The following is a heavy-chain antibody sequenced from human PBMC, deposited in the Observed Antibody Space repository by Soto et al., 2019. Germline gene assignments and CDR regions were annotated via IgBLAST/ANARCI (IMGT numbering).Heavy chain of an antibody. J-gene: IGHJ4*02. D-gene: IGHD2-21*01. CDR2: VSTYDGNT. V-gene: IGHV1-18*01. CDR1: GYRFSRYG. CDR3: ARDEEDANLMIVVLPGDY. Sequence: QVQSVQSGGEVKEPGASVKVSCKASGYRFSRYGINWVRQAPGQGLEWMGWVSTYDGNTQYAQKFQGRITMTTDTSTNTVYLELRSLTSDDTAVYYCARDEEDANLMIVVLPGDYWGQGTLVSVSS.